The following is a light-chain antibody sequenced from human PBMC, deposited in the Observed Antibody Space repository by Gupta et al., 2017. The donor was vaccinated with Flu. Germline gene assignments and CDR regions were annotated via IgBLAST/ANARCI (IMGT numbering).Light chain of an antibody. V-gene: IGKV3-11*01. CDR2: AAS. CDR1: QSVSTY. CDR3: QKRSNWPPYT. J-gene: IGKJ2*01. Sequence: EIVLTQSPATLSLSPGEGATLSCRASQSVSTYLAWYQQKPRQAPRLLIYAASNRSTGSPAMFSGSGSGTDFTLTISSLVPADFAVYYCQKRSNWPPYTFGQGTRLEIK.